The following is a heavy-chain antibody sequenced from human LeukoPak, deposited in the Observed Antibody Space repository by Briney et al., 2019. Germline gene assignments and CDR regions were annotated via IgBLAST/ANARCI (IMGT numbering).Heavy chain of an antibody. Sequence: ASVKVSCKASGYTFTGYYMHWVRQAPGQGLEWMGWINPNSGGTNYAQKFQGKVTMTRDTSISTAYMELSRLRSDDTAVYYCARGKATITGGDYWGQGTLVTVSS. J-gene: IGHJ4*02. D-gene: IGHD5-24*01. V-gene: IGHV1-2*02. CDR1: GYTFTGYY. CDR3: ARGKATITGGDY. CDR2: INPNSGGT.